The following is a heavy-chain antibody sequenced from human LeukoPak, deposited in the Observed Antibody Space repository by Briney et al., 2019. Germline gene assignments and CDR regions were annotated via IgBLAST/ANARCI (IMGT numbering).Heavy chain of an antibody. CDR1: GFTFSSYS. CDR3: ARGLSYYDSSGPKDYGMDV. J-gene: IGHJ6*02. D-gene: IGHD3-22*01. V-gene: IGHV3-21*01. CDR2: ISSSSSYI. Sequence: GGSLRLSCAASGFTFSSYSMNWVRQAPGKGLEWFSSISSSSSYIYYADSVKGRFTISRDNAKSSLYLQMNSLRAEDTAVYYCARGLSYYDSSGPKDYGMDVWGQGTTVTVSS.